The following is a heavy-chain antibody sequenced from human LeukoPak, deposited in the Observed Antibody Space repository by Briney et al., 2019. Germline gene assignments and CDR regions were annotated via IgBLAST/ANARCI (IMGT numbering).Heavy chain of an antibody. D-gene: IGHD3-22*01. CDR3: ARAYDSSGYYPDY. CDR2: INPNSGGT. Sequence: ASVRVSCKASGYTFSNHGVTWVRQARGQGLEWMGWINPNSGGTNYAQKFQGWVTMTRDTSISTAYMELSRLRSDDTAVYYCARAYDSSGYYPDYWGQGTLVTVSS. CDR1: GYTFSNHG. V-gene: IGHV1-2*04. J-gene: IGHJ4*02.